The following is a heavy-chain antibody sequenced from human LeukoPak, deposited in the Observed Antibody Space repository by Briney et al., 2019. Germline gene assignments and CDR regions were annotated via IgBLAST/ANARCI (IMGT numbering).Heavy chain of an antibody. CDR3: ARAGGYDYLDFDY. CDR1: GFTSSSYW. D-gene: IGHD5-12*01. Sequence: GGSLRLSCAASGFTSSSYWMHWVRQAPGKGLVWVSRINSDGSSTSYADSVKGRFTISRDNAKNTLYLQMNSLRAEDTAVYYCARAGGYDYLDFDYWGQGTLVTVSS. V-gene: IGHV3-74*01. CDR2: INSDGSST. J-gene: IGHJ4*02.